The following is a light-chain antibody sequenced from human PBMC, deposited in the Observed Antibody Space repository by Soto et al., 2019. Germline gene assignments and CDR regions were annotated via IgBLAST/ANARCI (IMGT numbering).Light chain of an antibody. CDR3: SSYAGSHNYV. CDR2: DVT. Sequence: QSALTQPASVSGSPGQSITISCTGTSSDVGGYSYVSWFQQHPGNVPKLMIYDVTNRPSGVSNRFSASKSGNTASLTISGLQAEDEADYYCSSYAGSHNYVFGSGTKLTVL. J-gene: IGLJ1*01. V-gene: IGLV2-14*01. CDR1: SSDVGGYSY.